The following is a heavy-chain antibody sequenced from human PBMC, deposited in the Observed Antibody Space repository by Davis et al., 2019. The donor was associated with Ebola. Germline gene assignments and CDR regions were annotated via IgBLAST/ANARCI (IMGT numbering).Heavy chain of an antibody. CDR1: GGSFSGYY. J-gene: IGHJ6*04. V-gene: IGHV4-34*01. CDR2: INHSGST. D-gene: IGHD2-2*01. Sequence: SETLSLTCAVYGGSFSGYYWSWIRQPPGKGLEWIGEINHSGSTNYNPSLKSRVTISVDTSKNQFSLKLSSVTAADTAVYYCARDSSSASGMDVWGKGTTVTVFS. CDR3: ARDSSSASGMDV.